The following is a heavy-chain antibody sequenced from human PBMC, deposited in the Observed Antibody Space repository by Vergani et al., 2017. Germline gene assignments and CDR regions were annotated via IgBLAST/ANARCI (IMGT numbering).Heavy chain of an antibody. V-gene: IGHV3-9*01. CDR2: ISWNSGSI. J-gene: IGHJ4*02. CDR3: AKVNHYCSSTSCYFDY. CDR1: GFTFDDYA. Sequence: EVQLVESGGGLVQPGRSLRLSCAASGFTFDDYAMHWVRQAPGKGLEWVSGISWNSGSIGYAESVKGRFTISRDNAKNSLYLQMNSLRAEYTALYYCAKVNHYCSSTSCYFDYWGQGTLVTVSS. D-gene: IGHD2-2*01.